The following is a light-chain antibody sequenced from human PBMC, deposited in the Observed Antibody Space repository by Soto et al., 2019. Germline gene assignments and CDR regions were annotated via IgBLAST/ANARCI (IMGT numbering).Light chain of an antibody. Sequence: QSALTQPPSVSGSPGQSVTISCTGTSSDVGKYDRVSWYQQPPGTAPKLIIYEVTNRPSGVPARFSGSKSGNTASLTISGLQAEDEADYYCSSYTSRSRYVFGTGTKVTV. CDR1: SSDVGKYDR. J-gene: IGLJ1*01. CDR2: EVT. V-gene: IGLV2-18*02. CDR3: SSYTSRSRYV.